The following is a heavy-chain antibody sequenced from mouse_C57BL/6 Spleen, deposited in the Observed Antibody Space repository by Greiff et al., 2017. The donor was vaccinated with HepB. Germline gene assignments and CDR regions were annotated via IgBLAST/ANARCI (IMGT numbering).Heavy chain of an antibody. CDR1: GYTFTSYW. CDR3: ARSGSSYVYYWYFDV. V-gene: IGHV1-69*01. Sequence: VQLQQSGAELVMPGASVKLSCKASGYTFTSYWMHWVKQRPGQGLEWIGEIDPSDSYTNYNQKFKGKSTLTVDKSSSTAYMQLSSLTSEDSAVYYCARSGSSYVYYWYFDVWGTGTTVTVSS. J-gene: IGHJ1*03. D-gene: IGHD1-1*01. CDR2: IDPSDSYT.